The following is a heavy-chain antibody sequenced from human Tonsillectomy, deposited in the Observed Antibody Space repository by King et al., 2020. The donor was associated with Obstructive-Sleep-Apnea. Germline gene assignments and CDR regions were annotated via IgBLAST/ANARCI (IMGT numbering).Heavy chain of an antibody. J-gene: IGHJ5*02. D-gene: IGHD6-25*01. CDR2: MNPNSGNI. CDR3: AQRSGLKYSWFDP. V-gene: IGHV1-8*01. CDR1: GYTFTNYD. Sequence: QLVQSGAEVKKPGASVKVSCKASGYTFTNYDINWVRQATGQGLEWMGWMNPNSGNIGYAQKFQGRVNMTRNTSISTAYMELGSLRSDDTAVYYCAQRSGLKYSWFDPWGQGTRVTVSS.